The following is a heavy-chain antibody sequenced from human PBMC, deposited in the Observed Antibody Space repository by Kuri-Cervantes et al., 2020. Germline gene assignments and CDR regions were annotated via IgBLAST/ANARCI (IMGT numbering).Heavy chain of an antibody. D-gene: IGHD2-2*01. J-gene: IGHJ5*02. Sequence: ESLKISCTVSGGSISSYYWSWTRQPPGKGLEWIGYIYYSGSTNYNPSLKSRVTISVDTSKNQFSLKLSSVTAADTAVYYCARVVPADRAFDPWGQGTLVTVSS. CDR2: IYYSGST. V-gene: IGHV4-59*01. CDR1: GGSISSYY. CDR3: ARVVPADRAFDP.